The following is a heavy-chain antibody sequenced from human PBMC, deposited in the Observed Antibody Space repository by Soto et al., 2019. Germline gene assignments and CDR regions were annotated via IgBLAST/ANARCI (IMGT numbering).Heavy chain of an antibody. D-gene: IGHD6-13*01. CDR2: IYYSGST. V-gene: IGHV4-59*01. CDR3: AREIRTGYSSSWYFDY. CDR1: GGSISSYY. J-gene: IGHJ4*02. Sequence: SETLSLTCTVSGGSISSYYWSWIRQPPGKGLEWIGYIYYSGSTNYNPSLKSRVTISVDTSKNQFSLKLSSVTAADTAVYYCAREIRTGYSSSWYFDYWGQGTLVTVSS.